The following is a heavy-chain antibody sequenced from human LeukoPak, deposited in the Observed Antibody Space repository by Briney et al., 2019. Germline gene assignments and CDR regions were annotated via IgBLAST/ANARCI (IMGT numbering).Heavy chain of an antibody. J-gene: IGHJ5*02. CDR3: ARVVSGSFDP. V-gene: IGHV3-72*01. Sequence: PGGSLRLSCAVSGFTFSDYYMEWVRQAPVKGLEWVGRSRNKANSYTTEYAASVKGRFAISRDDSKNSLYLQMNSLKTEDTALYYCARVVSGSFDPWGQGTLVTVSS. CDR1: GFTFSDYY. D-gene: IGHD1-26*01. CDR2: SRNKANSYTT.